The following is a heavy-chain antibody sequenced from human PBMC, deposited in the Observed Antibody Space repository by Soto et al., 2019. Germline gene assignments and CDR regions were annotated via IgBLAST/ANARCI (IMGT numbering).Heavy chain of an antibody. CDR1: GFTFSSYA. CDR3: ARDRSSPLSYFDY. CDR2: ISYDGSNK. Sequence: QVQLVESGGGVVQPGRSLRLSCAASGFTFSSYAMHWVRQAPGTGLEWVAVISYDGSNKYYADSVKGRFTISRDNSKNTLYLQMNSLRSEDTAVYYCARDRSSPLSYFDYWGQGTLVTVSS. V-gene: IGHV3-30-3*01. D-gene: IGHD6-19*01. J-gene: IGHJ4*02.